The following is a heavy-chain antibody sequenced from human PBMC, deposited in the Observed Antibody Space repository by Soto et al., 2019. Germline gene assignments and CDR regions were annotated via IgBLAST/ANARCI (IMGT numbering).Heavy chain of an antibody. V-gene: IGHV4-4*07. CDR2: IFASGRT. CDR3: TSATFETNAPFY. D-gene: IGHD2-8*01. CDR1: GGSISNDR. J-gene: IGHJ4*02. Sequence: PSETLSLTCTVSGGSISNDRWSWVRQPAGKGLEWIGRIFASGRTNYNPSLQSRVTMSVDTSKNQFSLTMTSLAAADTAVYYCTSATFETNAPFYWGQGIQVTVYS.